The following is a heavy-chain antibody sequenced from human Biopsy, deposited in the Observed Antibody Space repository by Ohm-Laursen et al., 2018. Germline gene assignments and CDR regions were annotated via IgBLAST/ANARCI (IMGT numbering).Heavy chain of an antibody. CDR1: GFIFSTYT. J-gene: IGHJ6*02. D-gene: IGHD2-2*01. V-gene: IGHV3-21*01. Sequence: GQTLSLTCAASGFIFSTYTMNCVRRAPGEGLEWVSSISSRSSDIYYADSVKGRFTISRDNAKNSLFLHMNSLRAEDTAVYYCARESALKWYQSLSYFNGMDVWGQGTTVTVSS. CDR2: ISSRSSDI. CDR3: ARESALKWYQSLSYFNGMDV.